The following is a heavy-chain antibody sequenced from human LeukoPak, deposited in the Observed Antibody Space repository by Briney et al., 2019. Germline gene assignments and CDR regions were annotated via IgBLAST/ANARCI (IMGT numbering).Heavy chain of an antibody. J-gene: IGHJ4*02. CDR3: ARDGYYYGSGSYFFDY. CDR1: GGSISSSSYY. V-gene: IGHV4-39*07. Sequence: SETLSLTCTVSGGSISSSSYYWGWIRQPPGKGLEWIGSIYYSGSTYYNPSLKSRATISVDTSKNQFSLKLSSVTAADTAVYYCARDGYYYGSGSYFFDYWGQGTLVTVSS. D-gene: IGHD3-10*01. CDR2: IYYSGST.